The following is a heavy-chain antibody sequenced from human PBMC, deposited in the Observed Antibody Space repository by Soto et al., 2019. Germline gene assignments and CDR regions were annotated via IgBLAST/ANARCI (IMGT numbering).Heavy chain of an antibody. D-gene: IGHD3-10*01. J-gene: IGHJ4*02. Sequence: SXKVSCKTAGYVXTSFGISLVRQAPGQGLEWMGWGRPYNGDTKYAEKFQGIFTRTSDESTTTAYMELRGLRSDEQAVYFCVRRFFADFWSPSYYFDYWGQGTQVTAPQ. CDR2: GRPYNGDT. CDR3: VRRFFADFWSPSYYFDY. V-gene: IGHV1-18*04. CDR1: GYVXTSFG.